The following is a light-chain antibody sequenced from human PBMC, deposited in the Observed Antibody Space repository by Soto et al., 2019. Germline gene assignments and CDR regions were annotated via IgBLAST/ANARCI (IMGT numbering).Light chain of an antibody. V-gene: IGLV2-8*01. J-gene: IGLJ1*01. CDR1: SSDVGGYNY. CDR2: EVT. Sequence: QSVLTQSPSASGSPGQSVTISCIGTSSDVGGYNYVSWYQHHPGKAPKLIIYEVTKRPSGVPDRFSGSRSGTTASLTVSGLQAEDEADYYCGSYAGGNTVVFGTGTKLTVL. CDR3: GSYAGGNTVV.